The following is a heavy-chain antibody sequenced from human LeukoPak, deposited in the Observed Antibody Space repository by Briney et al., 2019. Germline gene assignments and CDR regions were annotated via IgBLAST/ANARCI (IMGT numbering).Heavy chain of an antibody. J-gene: IGHJ3*02. CDR3: ATDLSPDPRPDAFDI. Sequence: ASVTVSCKVSGYTLTELSMHWVRQAPGKGLEWMGGFDPEDGETIYAQKFQGRVTMTEDTSTDTAYMELSSLRSEDTAEYYCATDLSPDPRPDAFDIWGQGTMVTVSS. V-gene: IGHV1-24*01. CDR1: GYTLTELS. CDR2: FDPEDGET.